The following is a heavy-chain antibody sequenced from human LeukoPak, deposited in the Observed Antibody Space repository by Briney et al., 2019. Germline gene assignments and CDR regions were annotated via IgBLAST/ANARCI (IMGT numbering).Heavy chain of an antibody. J-gene: IGHJ5*02. CDR3: ARAVVVPAAIWFDP. CDR2: ISAYNGNT. Sequence: ASVKVSCKASGYIFTGYYMHWVRQAPGQGLEWMGWISAYNGNTNYAQKLQGRVTMTTDTSTSTAYMELRSLRSDDTAVYYCARAVVVPAAIWFDPWGQGTLVTVSS. CDR1: GYIFTGYY. V-gene: IGHV1-18*04. D-gene: IGHD2-2*01.